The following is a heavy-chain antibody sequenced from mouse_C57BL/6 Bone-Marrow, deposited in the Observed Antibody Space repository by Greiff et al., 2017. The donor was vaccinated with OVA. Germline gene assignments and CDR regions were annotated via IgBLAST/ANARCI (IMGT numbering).Heavy chain of an antibody. Sequence: EVKLMESGGGLVQPGGSLSLSCAASGFTFTDYYMSWVRQPPGKALEWLGFIRNKANGYTTEYSASVKGRFTISRDNSQSILYLQMNALRAEDSATYYCARSYGSSHYWGQGTSVTVSS. CDR3: ARSYGSSHY. D-gene: IGHD1-1*01. J-gene: IGHJ4*01. CDR1: GFTFTDYY. V-gene: IGHV7-3*01. CDR2: IRNKANGYTT.